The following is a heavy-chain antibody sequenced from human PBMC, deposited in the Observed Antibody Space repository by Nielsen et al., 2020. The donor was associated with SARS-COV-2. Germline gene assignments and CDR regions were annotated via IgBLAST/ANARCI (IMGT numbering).Heavy chain of an antibody. J-gene: IGHJ3*02. CDR2: IKQDGSGK. CDR3: AIIWSGYTDAFDI. D-gene: IGHD3-3*01. CDR1: GFTFSSYW. Sequence: GGSLRLSCAASGFTFSSYWMSWVRQAPGKGLEWVANIKQDGSGKYYVDSVKGRFTISRDNAENSLYLQMNSLRAEDTAVYYCAIIWSGYTDAFDIWGQGTMVTVSS. V-gene: IGHV3-7*01.